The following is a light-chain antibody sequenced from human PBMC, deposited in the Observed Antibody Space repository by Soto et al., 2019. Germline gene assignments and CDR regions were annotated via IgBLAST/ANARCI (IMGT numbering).Light chain of an antibody. Sequence: QSALAQPASVSWSPGHSIAIACTGTSSDVGSYNLVSWYQQHPGKAPKLVIYEDNERPSGVSNRFSASKSGNTASLTISGLQAEEEADYYCCSYAGSHTYAFGSGTKVTGL. J-gene: IGLJ1*01. V-gene: IGLV2-23*01. CDR1: SSDVGSYNL. CDR3: CSYAGSHTYA. CDR2: EDN.